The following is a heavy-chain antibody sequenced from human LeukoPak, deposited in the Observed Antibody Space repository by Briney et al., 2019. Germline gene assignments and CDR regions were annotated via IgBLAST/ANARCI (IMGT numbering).Heavy chain of an antibody. Sequence: PGGSLRLSCAASGFTFSSYGMHWVRQAPGKGLEWVAVISYDVSNKYYADSVKGRFTISRDNSKNTLYLQMNSPRAEDTAVYYCAKGAGYCSSTSCSPDAFDIWGQGTMVTVSS. D-gene: IGHD2-2*01. CDR2: ISYDVSNK. CDR3: AKGAGYCSSTSCSPDAFDI. V-gene: IGHV3-30*18. CDR1: GFTFSSYG. J-gene: IGHJ3*02.